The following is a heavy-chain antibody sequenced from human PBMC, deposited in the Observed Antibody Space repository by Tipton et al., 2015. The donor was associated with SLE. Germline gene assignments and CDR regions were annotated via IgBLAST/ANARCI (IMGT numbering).Heavy chain of an antibody. CDR3: ARDFWPPVLPNAVDV. Sequence: SLRLSCAASQFNLTTYSMHWVRQAPGKGLEWGAIISYDSTKEYYADSVKGRFTISRDNSKNTLYLEMNSLRPEDTAVYYCARDFWPPVLPNAVDVWGLGTMVIVSS. CDR1: QFNLTTYS. V-gene: IGHV3-30*04. CDR2: ISYDSTKE. J-gene: IGHJ3*01. D-gene: IGHD3-10*01.